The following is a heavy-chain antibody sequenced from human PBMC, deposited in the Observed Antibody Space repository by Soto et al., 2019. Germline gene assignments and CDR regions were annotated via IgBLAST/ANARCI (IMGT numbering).Heavy chain of an antibody. CDR3: VRDSPTNLEDADTVASWFDP. D-gene: IGHD5-12*01. V-gene: IGHV3-74*01. CDR1: GFNFNFYW. Sequence: EVLLVESGGGLVQPGGSLRLSCAASGFNFNFYWMHWVRKAPGKGLVWVSRINGDGSTADYADSVKGRFTISRDNAKNTLFLQMDSLRVEDTAVYYCVRDSPTNLEDADTVASWFDPWGQGTLVTVSS. CDR2: INGDGSTA. J-gene: IGHJ5*02.